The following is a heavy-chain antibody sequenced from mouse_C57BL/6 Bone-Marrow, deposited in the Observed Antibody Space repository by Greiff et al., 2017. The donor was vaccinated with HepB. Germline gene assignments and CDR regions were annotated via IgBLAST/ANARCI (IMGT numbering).Heavy chain of an antibody. D-gene: IGHD2-4*01. CDR1: GFTFSSYA. J-gene: IGHJ2*01. CDR2: ISDGGSYT. CDR3: ARAYDYEDDYFDY. V-gene: IGHV5-4*03. Sequence: KVEESGGGLVKPGGSLKLSCAASGFTFSSYAMSWVRQTPEKRLAWVATISDGGSYTYYPDNVKGRFTISRDNAKNNLYLQMSHLKSEDTAMYYCARAYDYEDDYFDYWGQGTTLTVSS.